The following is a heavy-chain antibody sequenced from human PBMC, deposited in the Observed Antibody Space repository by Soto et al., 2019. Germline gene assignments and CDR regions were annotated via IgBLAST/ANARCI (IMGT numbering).Heavy chain of an antibody. Sequence: PGGSLRLSCAASGFSFSSYSMNWVRQAPGKGLEWVSYISSSSITYYADSVKGRFTISRDNARNSLYLQMSSLRAEDTAVYYCARERALSNYPDYWGQGTLVTVPQ. V-gene: IGHV3-48*01. CDR3: ARERALSNYPDY. CDR2: ISSSSIT. CDR1: GFSFSSYS. J-gene: IGHJ4*02. D-gene: IGHD4-4*01.